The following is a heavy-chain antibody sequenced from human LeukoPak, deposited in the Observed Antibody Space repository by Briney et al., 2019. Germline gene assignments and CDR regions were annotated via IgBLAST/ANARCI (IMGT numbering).Heavy chain of an antibody. Sequence: GGSLRLSCAASGFTFSSYGMHWVRQAPGKGLEWAAVISYDGSNKYYADSVKGRFTISRDNSKNTLYLQMNSLRAEDTAVYYCAKVRGLRSVRGGYYYGMDVWGQGTTVTVSS. CDR1: GFTFSSYG. J-gene: IGHJ6*02. CDR3: AKVRGLRSVRGGYYYGMDV. D-gene: IGHD4-17*01. CDR2: ISYDGSNK. V-gene: IGHV3-30*18.